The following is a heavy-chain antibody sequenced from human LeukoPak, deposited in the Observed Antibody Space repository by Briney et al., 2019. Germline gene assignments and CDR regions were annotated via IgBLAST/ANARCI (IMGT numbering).Heavy chain of an antibody. CDR2: IYHSGST. D-gene: IGHD3-10*01. CDR1: GGSISSGGYY. V-gene: IGHV4-30-4*08. Sequence: SQTLSLTCTVSGGSISSGGYYWSWIRQPPGKGLEWIGYIYHSGSTYYNPSLKSRVTTSVDTSKNHFSLNLSSVTAADTAVYYCARHRGRYYDSGSYYYFDYWGQGTLVTVSS. CDR3: ARHRGRYYDSGSYYYFDY. J-gene: IGHJ4*02.